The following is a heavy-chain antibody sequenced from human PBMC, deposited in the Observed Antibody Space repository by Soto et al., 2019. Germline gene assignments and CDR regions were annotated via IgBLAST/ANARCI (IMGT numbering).Heavy chain of an antibody. CDR1: GFTFNDYT. Sequence: EVQLVESGGVVVQPGGSLRLSCAASGFTFNDYTMHWVRQAPGKGLKWVSLINWYGDSTYFADSVKGRFTISRDNSKNSLYLQMSILRVEDTALYCGAKGGGKTSGAFDVWGQGTMVTVSS. CDR2: INWYGDST. J-gene: IGHJ3*01. D-gene: IGHD1-1*01. CDR3: AKGGGKTSGAFDV. V-gene: IGHV3-43*01.